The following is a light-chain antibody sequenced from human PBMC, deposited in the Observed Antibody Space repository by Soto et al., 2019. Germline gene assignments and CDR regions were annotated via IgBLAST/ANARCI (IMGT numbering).Light chain of an antibody. Sequence: EIVLTQSPGTLSLSPGERATLSCRASQSVSSSNLAWYQQKPGQPPRLLIYGASSRDTGVPDRFSGSGSGTDFTLTINILEPEDFAVYFCQQSCISPLTFGGGNKVESK. CDR3: QQSCISPLT. V-gene: IGKV3-20*01. CDR1: QSVSSSN. CDR2: GAS. J-gene: IGKJ4*01.